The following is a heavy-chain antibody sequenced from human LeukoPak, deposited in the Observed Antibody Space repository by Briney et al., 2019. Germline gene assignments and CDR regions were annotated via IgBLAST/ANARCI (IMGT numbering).Heavy chain of an antibody. CDR2: IIPVFEKP. Sequence: GASVKVSCKASGGTFSNYAVSWVRQAPGQGLEWMGGIIPVFEKPNYARKLQDRVTITADESTATAYMELSSLTSEDTAIYFCARLGHCGETNCYSDFYYMDVWGKGTTVIVSS. D-gene: IGHD2-21*01. CDR1: GGTFSNYA. J-gene: IGHJ6*03. V-gene: IGHV1-69*13. CDR3: ARLGHCGETNCYSDFYYMDV.